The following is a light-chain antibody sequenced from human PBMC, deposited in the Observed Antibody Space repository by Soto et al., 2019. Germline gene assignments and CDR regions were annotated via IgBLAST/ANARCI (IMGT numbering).Light chain of an antibody. CDR1: QTVHSD. CDR2: GAY. J-gene: IGKJ1*01. V-gene: IGKV3-15*01. Sequence: DIVLTQSPVTLSASPGESATLSCRASQTVHSDLAWYQQKPGQAPRLLIYGAYIRAVGIPALFSGSGSGADFTLTIRSLQSEDFALYFCQQYNDWPRTFGQGTKVDIK. CDR3: QQYNDWPRT.